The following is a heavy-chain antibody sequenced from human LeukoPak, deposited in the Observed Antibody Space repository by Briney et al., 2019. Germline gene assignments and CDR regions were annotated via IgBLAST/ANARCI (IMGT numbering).Heavy chain of an antibody. CDR2: ISSSSSYI. Sequence: GGSLRLSCAASGFTFSSYSMNWVRQAPGKGLEWVSSISSSSSYIYYADSVKGRFTISRDNAKNSLYLQMNSLRAEDTAVYYCARKSGYSSSWSIDYFDYWGQGTLVTVSS. V-gene: IGHV3-21*01. D-gene: IGHD6-13*01. J-gene: IGHJ4*02. CDR1: GFTFSSYS. CDR3: ARKSGYSSSWSIDYFDY.